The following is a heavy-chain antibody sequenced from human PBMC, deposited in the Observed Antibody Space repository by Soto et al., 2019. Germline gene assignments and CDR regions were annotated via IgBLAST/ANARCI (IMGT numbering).Heavy chain of an antibody. CDR2: IIPIFGTA. V-gene: IGHV1-69*13. J-gene: IGHJ4*02. D-gene: IGHD1-26*01. Sequence: SVKVSCKASGGTFSSYAISWVRQAPGQGLEWMGEIIPIFGTANYAQKFQGRVTITADESTSTAYMELSSLRSEDTAVYYCASGSYYAYYFDYWGQGTLVTVSS. CDR3: ASGSYYAYYFDY. CDR1: GGTFSSYA.